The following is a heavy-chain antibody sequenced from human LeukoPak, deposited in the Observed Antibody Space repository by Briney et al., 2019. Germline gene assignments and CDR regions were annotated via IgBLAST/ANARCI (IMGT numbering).Heavy chain of an antibody. CDR1: GGTFSSYA. CDR3: ARDRSPVPAAIQSWFDP. Sequence: SVQVSCKASGGTFSSYAISWVRQAPGQGLEWMGVIIPIFGTANYAQKFQGRVTITTDESTSTAYMELSSLRSEDTAVYYCARDRSPVPAAIQSWFDPWGQGTLVTVSS. V-gene: IGHV1-69*05. D-gene: IGHD2-2*01. J-gene: IGHJ5*02. CDR2: IIPIFGTA.